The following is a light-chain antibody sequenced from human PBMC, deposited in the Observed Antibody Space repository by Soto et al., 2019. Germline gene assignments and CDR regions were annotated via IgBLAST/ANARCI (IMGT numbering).Light chain of an antibody. CDR1: QSCSSY. J-gene: IGKJ1*01. CDR2: GAS. V-gene: IGKV3-15*01. CDR3: QQYSNWPSWT. Sequence: EIGLTQYRATLSFSPGERSTLSCRASQSCSSYLAWYQQKPGQAPRLLISGASTRATGIPARFSGSGSGTEFTLTIRSLQSEDFAVYYCQQYSNWPSWTFGQGANVDI.